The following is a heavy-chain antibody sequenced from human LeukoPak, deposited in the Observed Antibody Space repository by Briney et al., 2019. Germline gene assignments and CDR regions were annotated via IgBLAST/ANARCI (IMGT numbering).Heavy chain of an antibody. D-gene: IGHD4-17*01. CDR1: GGSISSGSYY. V-gene: IGHV4-61*02. CDR3: ARNGGDYVPSHAFEI. CDR2: IYTSGST. Sequence: SQTLSLTCTVSGGSISSGSYYWSWIRQPAGKGLEWIGRIYTSGSTNYNPSLKSRVTISVDTSKNQFSLKLSSVTAADTAVYYCARNGGDYVPSHAFEIWGQGTMVTVSS. J-gene: IGHJ3*02.